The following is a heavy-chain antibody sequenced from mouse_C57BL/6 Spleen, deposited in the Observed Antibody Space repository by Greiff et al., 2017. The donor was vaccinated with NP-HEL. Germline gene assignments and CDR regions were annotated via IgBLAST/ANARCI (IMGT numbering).Heavy chain of an antibody. J-gene: IGHJ4*01. CDR3: ARKGFITTVVGDYYAMDY. D-gene: IGHD1-1*01. CDR2: IYPRDGST. CDR1: GYTFTSYD. V-gene: IGHV1-85*01. Sequence: QVHVKQSGPELVKPGASVKLSCKASGYTFTSYDINWVKQRPGQGLEWIGWIYPRDGSTKYNEKFKGKATLTVDTSSSTAYMELHSLTSEDSAVYYCARKGFITTVVGDYYAMDYWGQGTSVTVSS.